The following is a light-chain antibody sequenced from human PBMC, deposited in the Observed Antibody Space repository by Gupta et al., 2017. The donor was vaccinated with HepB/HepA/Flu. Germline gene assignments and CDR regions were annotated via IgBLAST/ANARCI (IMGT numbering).Light chain of an antibody. J-gene: IGLJ2*01. CDR2: GET. CDR3: QAWDSGIVV. CDR1: KLGDKY. Sequence: SYDLTQPPSVSVSPGQTSSIICSRDKLGDKYAWSYQQKPDQSPVLVIYGETKRPSEIPERFSGSHSGNTATLTISGTQVVDEAYYYCQAWDSGIVVFGGGTKLTVL. V-gene: IGLV3-1*01.